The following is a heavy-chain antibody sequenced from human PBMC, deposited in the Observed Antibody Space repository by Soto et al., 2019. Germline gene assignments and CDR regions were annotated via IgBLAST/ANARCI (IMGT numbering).Heavy chain of an antibody. CDR2: IIPIFGTA. CDR3: ARVQYYDSSGQPSDAFDI. J-gene: IGHJ3*02. V-gene: IGHV1-69*13. Sequence: SVKVSCKASGGTFSSYAISWVRQAPGQGLEWMGGIIPIFGTANYAQKFQGRVTITADESTSTAYMELSSLRSEDTAVYYCARVQYYDSSGQPSDAFDIWGQGTMVTVSS. D-gene: IGHD3-22*01. CDR1: GGTFSSYA.